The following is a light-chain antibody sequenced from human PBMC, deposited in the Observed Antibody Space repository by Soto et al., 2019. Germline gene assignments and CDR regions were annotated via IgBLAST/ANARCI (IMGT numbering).Light chain of an antibody. V-gene: IGLV1-44*01. CDR1: SSNIGSNT. CDR3: AAWEDRLNGYV. J-gene: IGLJ1*01. Sequence: QSVLTQPPSASGTPGQRVTISCSGSSSNIGSNTVNWYQPLPGTAPKLLIYSNNQRPSGVPDRFSGSKSGTSASLAIRGLQYEDEADYYCAAWEDRLNGYVFGTGTKLTVL. CDR2: SNN.